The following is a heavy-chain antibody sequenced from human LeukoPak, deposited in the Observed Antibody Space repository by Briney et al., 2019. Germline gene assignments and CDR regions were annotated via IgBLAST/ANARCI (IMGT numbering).Heavy chain of an antibody. CDR3: AKDHYGSGSYTDY. V-gene: IGHV3-9*01. CDR2: ISWNSGSI. J-gene: IGHJ4*02. D-gene: IGHD3-10*01. Sequence: GGSLRLSCAASGFTFDDYAMHWVRHAPGKGLEWVSGISWNSGSIGYADSVKGRFTISRDNAKNSLYLQMNSLRAEDTALYYCAKDHYGSGSYTDYWGQGTLVTVSS. CDR1: GFTFDDYA.